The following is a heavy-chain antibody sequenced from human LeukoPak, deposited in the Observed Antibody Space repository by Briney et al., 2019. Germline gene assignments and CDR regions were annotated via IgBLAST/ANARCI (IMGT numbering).Heavy chain of an antibody. CDR1: GFTLSSYA. Sequence: TGGSLRLSCAASGFTLSSYAMHWVRQAPGKGLEWVAVMLYDGSYEYYADSVKGRFTISRDNSKNTLYLQMNSLRTEDTAVYYCARDLVGYDFWSGYTPRGFQHWGQGTLVTVSS. V-gene: IGHV3-30*04. D-gene: IGHD3-3*01. CDR3: ARDLVGYDFWSGYTPRGFQH. J-gene: IGHJ1*01. CDR2: MLYDGSYE.